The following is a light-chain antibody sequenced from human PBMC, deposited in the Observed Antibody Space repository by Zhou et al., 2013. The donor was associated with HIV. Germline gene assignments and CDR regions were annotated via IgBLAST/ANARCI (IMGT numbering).Light chain of an antibody. V-gene: IGKV3-20*01. CDR3: QQYDSSIPT. Sequence: EVVMTQSPSTLSVSPGERVTLSCRASQSVFSNLAWYQQKTGQAPSLLIYDTSIRATGVPARFSGSGSGTDFALTISRLEPEDFAVYYCQQYDSSIPTFGQGTKVEIK. CDR2: DTS. CDR1: QSVFSN. J-gene: IGKJ1*01.